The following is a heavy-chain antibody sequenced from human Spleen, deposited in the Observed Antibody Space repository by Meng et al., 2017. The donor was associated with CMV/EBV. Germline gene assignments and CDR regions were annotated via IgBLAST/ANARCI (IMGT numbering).Heavy chain of an antibody. Sequence: DLWTWVRKVQEKGLEWIQENYARGRNNNNQSLKGRVTISVDKFKNQCYLKLGSVTAADTAVYYCARIERRRILKYCGSNCSTTDYWGQGTLVTVSS. CDR3: ARIERRRILKYCGSNCSTTDY. V-gene: IGHV4-4*02. D-gene: IGHD2-21*02. CDR2: NYARGRN. J-gene: IGHJ4*02. CDR1: DL.